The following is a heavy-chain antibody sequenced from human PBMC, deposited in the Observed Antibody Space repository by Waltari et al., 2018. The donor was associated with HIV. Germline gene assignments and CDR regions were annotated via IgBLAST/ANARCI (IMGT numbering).Heavy chain of an antibody. Sequence: QVQLQESGPGLVKPSQTLSLTCTVSGGSISSGSYYWSWIRQSAGKGLEWIGRIYISGSTNYNPALKSRVTISVDTSKNHFSLKLSSVTAADTAVYYCARGVPAATDWFDPWGQGTLVTVSS. CDR2: IYISGST. V-gene: IGHV4-61*02. CDR1: GGSISSGSYY. CDR3: ARGVPAATDWFDP. J-gene: IGHJ5*02. D-gene: IGHD2-2*01.